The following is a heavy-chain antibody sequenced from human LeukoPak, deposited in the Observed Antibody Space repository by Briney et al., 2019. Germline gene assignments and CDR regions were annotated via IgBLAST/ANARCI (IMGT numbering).Heavy chain of an antibody. V-gene: IGHV4-31*03. J-gene: IGHJ4*02. D-gene: IGHD2-21*02. CDR2: IYYNGNT. CDR3: ARVEDCGGDCXXXFDY. CDR1: GGSISSGGYY. Sequence: SETLSLTCTVSGGSISSGGYYWSWIRQHPGKGLEWIGYIYYNGNTYYNPSLKSRLTISVDTSKNQFSLKLSSVTAADTAVYYCARVEDCGGDCXXXFDYWGQGTLVTVSS.